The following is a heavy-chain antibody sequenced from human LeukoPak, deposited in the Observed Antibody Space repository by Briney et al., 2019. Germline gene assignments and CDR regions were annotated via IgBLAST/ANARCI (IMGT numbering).Heavy chain of an antibody. CDR2: ISAYTGNT. D-gene: IGHD3-3*01. CDR1: GYTFTSYG. Sequence: ASVKDSCKASGYTFTSYGISWGRQAPGQRLEVMGWISAYTGNTNYAQKLQGRVTMTTDTSTSTAYMELRSLRSDDTAVYFCARDPGYYDFWSGYCDYWGQGTLVTVSS. CDR3: ARDPGYYDFWSGYCDY. V-gene: IGHV1-18*01. J-gene: IGHJ4*02.